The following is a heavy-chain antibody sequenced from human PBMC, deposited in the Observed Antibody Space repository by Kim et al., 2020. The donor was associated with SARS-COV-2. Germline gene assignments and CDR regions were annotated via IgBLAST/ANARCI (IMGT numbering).Heavy chain of an antibody. CDR3: ARHRDGLNPFDC. Sequence: GGSLRLSCAASGFTFNTYSMNWVRQAPGKGLEWVSAIGGSGSPIDYADSVKGRFTISRDNAKNSLYLQMDSLRDEDTAMYYCARHRDGLNPFDCWGQGTLVTVSS. D-gene: IGHD2-21*01. V-gene: IGHV3-21*01. CDR1: GFTFNTYS. J-gene: IGHJ4*02. CDR2: IGGSGSPI.